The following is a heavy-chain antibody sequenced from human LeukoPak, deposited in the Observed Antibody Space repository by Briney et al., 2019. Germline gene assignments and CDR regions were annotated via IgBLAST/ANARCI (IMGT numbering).Heavy chain of an antibody. CDR2: IIHIFGTA. Sequence: SVKVSCKASGGTFSSYAISWVRQAPGQGLEWMGGIIHIFGTANYAQKFQGRVTITADESTSTAYMELSSLRSEDTAVSYCARGRGSAMEYYGSGSYFSHAFDIWGQGTMVTVSS. D-gene: IGHD3-10*01. V-gene: IGHV1-69*01. J-gene: IGHJ3*02. CDR3: ARGRGSAMEYYGSGSYFSHAFDI. CDR1: GGTFSSYA.